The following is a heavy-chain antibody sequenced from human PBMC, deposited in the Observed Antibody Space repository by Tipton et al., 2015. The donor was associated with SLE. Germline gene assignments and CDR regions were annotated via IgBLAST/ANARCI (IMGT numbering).Heavy chain of an antibody. D-gene: IGHD2-21*02. CDR2: INPNSGGT. CDR3: ARVMGGDRGIDY. Sequence: QSGPEVKKPGASVKVSCKASGYTFTGYYMHWVRQAPGQGLEWMGWINPNSGGTNYAQKFQGRVTMTRDTSISIAYMELSRLRSDDTAVYYCARVMGGDRGIDYWGQGTLVTVSS. J-gene: IGHJ4*02. V-gene: IGHV1-2*02. CDR1: GYTFTGYY.